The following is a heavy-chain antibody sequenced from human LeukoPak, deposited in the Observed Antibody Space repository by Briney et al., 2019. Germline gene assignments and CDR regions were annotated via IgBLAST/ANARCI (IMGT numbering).Heavy chain of an antibody. CDR1: VYTYTRYY. CDR3: ARDGDAFDI. J-gene: IGHJ3*02. CDR2: MNTNSAGT. Sequence: ASVTVSRKGTVYTYTRYYMHWVRQAAGQAGDWMEWMNTNSAGTNYAQTFQGRVTITRDTSISTAYMELSRLRSDDTAVHYGARDGDAFDIWGGGTMVTAPS. V-gene: IGHV1-2*02.